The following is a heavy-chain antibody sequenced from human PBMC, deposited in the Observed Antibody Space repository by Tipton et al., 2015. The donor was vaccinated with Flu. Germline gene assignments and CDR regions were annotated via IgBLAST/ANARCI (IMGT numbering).Heavy chain of an antibody. CDR2: MYYSGST. Sequence: TLSLTCTVSGDSISSYYWSWIRQPPGKGLEWIGYMYYSGSTKYNPSLKSRVTISIDTSKNQFSPKLTSVTAADTAVYYCARDLKWSSAYYNPFVYWGQGILVTVSS. V-gene: IGHV4-59*01. CDR1: GDSISSYY. J-gene: IGHJ4*02. D-gene: IGHD3-22*01. CDR3: ARDLKWSSAYYNPFVY.